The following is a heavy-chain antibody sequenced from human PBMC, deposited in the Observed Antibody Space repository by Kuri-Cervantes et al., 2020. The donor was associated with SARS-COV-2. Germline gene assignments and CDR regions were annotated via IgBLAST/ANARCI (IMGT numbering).Heavy chain of an antibody. CDR1: GFTLSSYA. D-gene: IGHD2-15*01. Sequence: GESLKISCAASGFTLSSYAMNWVRQAPGKGLEWVSTISGSGGTTFYADSVKGRFTISRDNSKNTLYLQMNSLRAEDTAVYYCAKDQNLDVVVVPAAWGQGSLVTVSS. J-gene: IGHJ5*02. CDR2: ISGSGGTT. CDR3: AKDQNLDVVVVPAA. V-gene: IGHV3-23*01.